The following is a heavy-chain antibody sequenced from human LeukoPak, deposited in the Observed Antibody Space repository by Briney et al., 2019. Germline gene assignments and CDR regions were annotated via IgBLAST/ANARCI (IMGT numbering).Heavy chain of an antibody. J-gene: IGHJ3*02. V-gene: IGHV3-23*01. CDR2: ISGSGGGT. CDR3: AKTSLRYFSLDAFDI. Sequence: GGSLRLSCAASGFTFSSYAMSWVRQAPGNGLEWVSAISGSGGGTYYADSVKGRFNISRDNSKNTLFLQMNSLRAEDTAVYYCAKTSLRYFSLDAFDIWGQGTMVTVSS. CDR1: GFTFSSYA. D-gene: IGHD3-9*01.